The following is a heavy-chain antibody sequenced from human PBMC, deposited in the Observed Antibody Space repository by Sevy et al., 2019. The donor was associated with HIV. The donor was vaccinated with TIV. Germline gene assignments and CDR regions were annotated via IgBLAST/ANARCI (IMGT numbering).Heavy chain of an antibody. CDR3: ARAGRYYDSLTSSFSIHFDY. CDR2: INWNSAII. V-gene: IGHV3-20*04. CDR1: GFSFDDYG. J-gene: IGHJ4*02. D-gene: IGHD3-9*01. Sequence: GGSLRLSCAASGFSFDDYGMNWVRQAPGKGLEWVAAINWNSAIISYSASVKGRFTISRDNAQNSMSLQMDTLRAEDTAFYYCARAGRYYDSLTSSFSIHFDYWGQGTLVTVSS.